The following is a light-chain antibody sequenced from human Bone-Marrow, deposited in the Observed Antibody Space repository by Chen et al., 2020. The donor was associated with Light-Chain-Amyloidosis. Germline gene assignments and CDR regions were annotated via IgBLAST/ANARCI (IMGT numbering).Light chain of an antibody. J-gene: IGLJ3*02. CDR1: NIGSKS. CDR2: EDS. V-gene: IGLV3-21*02. Sequence: SYVLTQPSSVSVAPGQTATIACGGNNIGSKSVHWYTQTPGQAPLLVVYEDSDRPSGIPERWSGSNSGNTATLTIRRVEAGDEADYYCQVWDRSSDRPVFGGGTKLTVL. CDR3: QVWDRSSDRPV.